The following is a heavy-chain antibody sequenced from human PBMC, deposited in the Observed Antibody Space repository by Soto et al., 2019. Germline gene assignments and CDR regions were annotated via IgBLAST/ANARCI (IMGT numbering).Heavy chain of an antibody. J-gene: IGHJ6*02. Sequence: GSLRLSCAASGFTFSSYWMHGVRQSPGTGLVWVSRIITDGSNTNYADSVKGRFTISRDNAKNTLYLQMNSVRAEDTAIYYCARGGRGSSAYYYGMDVWGQGTTVTVSS. CDR3: ARGGRGSSAYYYGMDV. CDR2: IITDGSNT. V-gene: IGHV3-74*01. CDR1: GFTFSSYW. D-gene: IGHD3-10*01.